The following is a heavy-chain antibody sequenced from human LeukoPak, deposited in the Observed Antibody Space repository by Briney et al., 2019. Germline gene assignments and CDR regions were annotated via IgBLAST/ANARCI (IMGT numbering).Heavy chain of an antibody. D-gene: IGHD5-18*01. CDR3: ARYTAAGFDY. CDR1: GFTFDDYA. CDR2: ISWNSGSI. Sequence: GRSLRLSCAASGFTFDDYAMHWVRQAPGKGLEWVSGISWNSGSIGYADSVKGRFTISRDNAKNSLYLQMNSLRAEDTAVYYCARYTAAGFDYWGQGTLVTVSS. J-gene: IGHJ4*02. V-gene: IGHV3-9*01.